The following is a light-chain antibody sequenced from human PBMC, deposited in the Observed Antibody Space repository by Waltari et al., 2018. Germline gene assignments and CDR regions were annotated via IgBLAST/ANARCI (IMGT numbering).Light chain of an antibody. V-gene: IGLV2-14*03. CDR3: TSYTTSSVL. CDR2: DVS. J-gene: IGLJ2*01. Sequence: QSALTQPASVSGSPGQSITISCTGTSSDIVGYNYVSSYQQHTCKAPKVISYDVSSRPSGVSNRFSGSKSANTASLTISGLQAEDEADYYCTSYTTSSVLFGGGTKLTVL. CDR1: SSDIVGYNY.